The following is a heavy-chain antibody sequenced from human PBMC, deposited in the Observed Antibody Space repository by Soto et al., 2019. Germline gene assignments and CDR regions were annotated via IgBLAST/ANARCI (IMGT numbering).Heavy chain of an antibody. V-gene: IGHV3-9*01. CDR1: GFIFDDYA. J-gene: IGHJ6*02. CDR3: ATDREGSSGWYGMAV. D-gene: IGHD3-22*01. CDR2: ISWNSGTI. Sequence: VQLVESGGNLVQPGKSLRLSCAASGFIFDDYAMHWVRQVPGKGLEWVSAISWNSGTIAYADSVKGRFTISRDNAKNSLYLQMNSLRSEDTALYYCATDREGSSGWYGMAVWGQGTTVTVSS.